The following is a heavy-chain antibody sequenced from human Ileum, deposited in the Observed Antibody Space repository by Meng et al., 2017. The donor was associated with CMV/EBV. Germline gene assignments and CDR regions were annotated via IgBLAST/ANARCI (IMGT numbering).Heavy chain of an antibody. CDR1: GFTFSSYS. V-gene: IGHV3-21*01. CDR3: ASRFHSSPRDY. CDR2: ISSSSSYI. Sequence: GESLKISCAASGFTFSSYSMNWVRQAPGKGLEWVSSISSSSSYIYYADSVKGRFTISRDNAKNSLYLQMNSLRAEDTAVYYCASRFHSSPRDYWGQGTLVTVSS. D-gene: IGHD6-19*01. J-gene: IGHJ4*02.